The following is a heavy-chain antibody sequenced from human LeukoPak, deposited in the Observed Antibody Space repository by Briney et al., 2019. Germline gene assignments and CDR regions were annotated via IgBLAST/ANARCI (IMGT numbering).Heavy chain of an antibody. CDR2: INPNSGGT. V-gene: IGHV1-2*02. J-gene: IGHJ3*02. Sequence: ASVKVSCKASGYTFTGYYMHWMRQAPGQGLEWMGWINPNSGGTNYAQKFQGRVTMTRDTSISTAYMELSRLRSDDTAVYYCARRRLYDYVWGSYRDAFDIWGQGTMVTVSS. D-gene: IGHD3-16*01. CDR1: GYTFTGYY. CDR3: ARRRLYDYVWGSYRDAFDI.